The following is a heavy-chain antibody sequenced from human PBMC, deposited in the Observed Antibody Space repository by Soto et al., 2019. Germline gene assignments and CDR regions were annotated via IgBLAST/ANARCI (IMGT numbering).Heavy chain of an antibody. Sequence: GGSLRLSCAASGFTFSNYWMSWVRQAPGKGLEWVANIKQDGSEKWYVDSVKGRFTISRDNAKNSLYLQMDSLRGEDTAVYYCARGDYYDSSGPFSDAFDIWGQGTLVTVSS. V-gene: IGHV3-7*04. CDR1: GFTFSNYW. D-gene: IGHD3-22*01. CDR3: ARGDYYDSSGPFSDAFDI. J-gene: IGHJ3*02. CDR2: IKQDGSEK.